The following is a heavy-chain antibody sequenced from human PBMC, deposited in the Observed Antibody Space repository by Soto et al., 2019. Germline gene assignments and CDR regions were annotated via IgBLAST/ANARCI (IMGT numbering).Heavy chain of an antibody. V-gene: IGHV1-69*02. J-gene: IGHJ5*02. Sequence: QVQLVQSGAEVKKPGSSVKVSCKASGGTFSSYTISWVRQAPGQGLEWMGRIIPILGIANYAQKFQGRATITADKSTSTAYMELSSLRSEDTAVYYCARGGYYDFWSGYFWFDPWGQGTLVTVSS. CDR3: ARGGYYDFWSGYFWFDP. CDR2: IIPILGIA. CDR1: GGTFSSYT. D-gene: IGHD3-3*01.